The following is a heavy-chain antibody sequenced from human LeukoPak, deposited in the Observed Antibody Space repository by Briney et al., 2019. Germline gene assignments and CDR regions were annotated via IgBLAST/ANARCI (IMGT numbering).Heavy chain of an antibody. J-gene: IGHJ1*01. V-gene: IGHV1-2*04. CDR1: GYTFTGYY. Sequence: ASVKVSCKASGYTFTGYYMHWVRQAPGQGLEWMGWINPNSGGTNYAQKSQGWVTMTRDTSISTAYMELSRLRSDDTAVYYCARVRARLCGGDCQKYFQHWGQGTLVTVSS. D-gene: IGHD2-21*02. CDR2: INPNSGGT. CDR3: ARVRARLCGGDCQKYFQH.